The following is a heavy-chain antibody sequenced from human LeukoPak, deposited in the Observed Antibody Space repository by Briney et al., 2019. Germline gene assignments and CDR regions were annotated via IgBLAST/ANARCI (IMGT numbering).Heavy chain of an antibody. V-gene: IGHV4-39*01. J-gene: IGHJ6*03. D-gene: IGHD3-22*01. CDR1: GGSISSSSYY. Sequence: PSETLSLTCTVSGGSISSSSYYWGWIRQPPGKGLEWIGSIYYSGSTHYNPSLKSRVTISVDTSKNQFSLKLSSVTAADTAVYYCARQSYYYDSSGSYYYMDVWGKGTTVTVSS. CDR3: ARQSYYYDSSGSYYYMDV. CDR2: IYYSGST.